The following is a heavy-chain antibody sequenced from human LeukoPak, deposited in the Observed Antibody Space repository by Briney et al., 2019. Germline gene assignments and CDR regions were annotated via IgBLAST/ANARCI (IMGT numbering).Heavy chain of an antibody. V-gene: IGHV7-4-1*02. CDR2: LNTNTGNP. CDR3: ASKFSDSSGWSEEYYYYYMDV. Sequence: ASVKVSCKASGYTFTSYAMNWVRQAPGQGLEWMGWLNTNTGNPTYAQGFTGRFVFSLDTSVSTAYLQISSLKAEDTAVYYCASKFSDSSGWSEEYYYYYMDVWGKGTTVTVSS. D-gene: IGHD6-19*01. J-gene: IGHJ6*03. CDR1: GYTFTSYA.